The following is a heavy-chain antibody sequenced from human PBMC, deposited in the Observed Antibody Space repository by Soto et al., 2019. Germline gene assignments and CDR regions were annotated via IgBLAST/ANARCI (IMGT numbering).Heavy chain of an antibody. V-gene: IGHV4-34*01. CDR2: IHSSWST. D-gene: IGHD3-10*01. J-gene: IGHJ3*02. CDR3: ARAGFYGPFDDFDI. CDR1: GGTLSNYY. Sequence: PSETLSLTCAVYGGTLSNYYWSWIRQPPGKGPEWIGEIHSSWSTNYNPSLTSAVIISVDTSKNQFSLRLNSVTPADTAVYYCARAGFYGPFDDFDIWGHGTMVTVSS.